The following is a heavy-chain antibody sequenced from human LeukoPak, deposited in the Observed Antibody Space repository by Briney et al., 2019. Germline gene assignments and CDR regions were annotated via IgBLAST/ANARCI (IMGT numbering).Heavy chain of an antibody. CDR2: ISSIRSSI. J-gene: IGHJ4*02. CDR3: ARGFSSSLFDY. Sequence: GGSLRLSCAASGFTFSSYNMNWVRQAPGKGLEWVSSISSIRSSIHYADSVKGRFTISRDNAKNSMSLQMNSLRAEDTAVYYCARGFSSSLFDYWGQGTLVTVSS. V-gene: IGHV3-21*01. CDR1: GFTFSSYN. D-gene: IGHD6-19*01.